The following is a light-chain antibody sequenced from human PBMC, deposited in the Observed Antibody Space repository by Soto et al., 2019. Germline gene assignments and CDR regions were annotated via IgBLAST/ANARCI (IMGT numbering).Light chain of an antibody. CDR3: KQYNNYPRT. V-gene: IGKV1-5*01. J-gene: IGKJ1*01. CDR2: DAS. CDR1: ESLGTG. Sequence: DIPMTQSASSLSASIGDRVKIXCRASESLGTGFAWFEHRPGKAPKSLNXDASSLESGVPQRLSGSGSGTEFTLNIRNLQPDDFATYFCKQYNNYPRTFGQGTKVDIK.